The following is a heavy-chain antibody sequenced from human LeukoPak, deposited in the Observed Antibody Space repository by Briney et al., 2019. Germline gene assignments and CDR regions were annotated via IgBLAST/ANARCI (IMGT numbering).Heavy chain of an antibody. CDR1: GFTFTDHY. V-gene: IGHV1-2*02. CDR3: VREGEGPLSKDFDY. D-gene: IGHD2/OR15-2a*01. CDR2: IGPHSTFT. J-gene: IGHJ4*02. Sequence: ASVKVSCKSSGFTFTDHYIHWVRQGPGQGLEWMGYIGPHSTFTSSPEEFQGRVTMTRDASMSTAYMELTRLTSDDTAVYYCVREGEGPLSKDFDYWGQGTLVTVSS.